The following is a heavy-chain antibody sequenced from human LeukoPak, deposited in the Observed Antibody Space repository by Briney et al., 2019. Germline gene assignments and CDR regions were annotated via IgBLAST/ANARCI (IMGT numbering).Heavy chain of an antibody. CDR1: GGSISSGSYY. Sequence: SETLSLTCTVSGGSISSGSYYWSWIRQPAGKGLEWIGRIYTSGSTNYNPSLKSRVTISVDTSKNQFSLKLSSVTAADTAVYYCARDYRRDYGDYHFDYWGQGTLVTVSS. CDR2: IYTSGST. J-gene: IGHJ4*02. CDR3: ARDYRRDYGDYHFDY. V-gene: IGHV4-61*02. D-gene: IGHD4-17*01.